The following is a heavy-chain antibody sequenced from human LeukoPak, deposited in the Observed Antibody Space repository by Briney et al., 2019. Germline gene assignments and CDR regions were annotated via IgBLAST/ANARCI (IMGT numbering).Heavy chain of an antibody. J-gene: IGHJ4*02. D-gene: IGHD3-3*02. CDR1: GFTFSNYA. Sequence: GGSLRLSCAASGFTFSNYAMSWVSQAPGKGLEWVSAIGGSGGSTYYADSVKGRFTISRDNSKNTLYLEMNSLRAEDTAVYHCAKYLASRGVFDYWGQGTLVTVSS. CDR3: AKYLASRGVFDY. CDR2: IGGSGGST. V-gene: IGHV3-23*01.